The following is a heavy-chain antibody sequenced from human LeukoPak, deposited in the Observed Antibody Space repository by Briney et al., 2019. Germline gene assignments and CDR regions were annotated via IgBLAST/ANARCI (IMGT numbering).Heavy chain of an antibody. CDR1: GGSISSGDYY. J-gene: IGHJ4*02. CDR3: ARWVATGAYYFDY. CDR2: IYYSGST. Sequence: PSQTLSLNCTVSGGSISSGDYYWSWIRQPPGKGLEWIGYIYYSGSTYYNPSLKSRVTISVDTSKNQFSLKLSSVTAADTAVYYCARWVATGAYYFDYWGQGTLVTVSS. D-gene: IGHD1-14*01. V-gene: IGHV4-30-4*01.